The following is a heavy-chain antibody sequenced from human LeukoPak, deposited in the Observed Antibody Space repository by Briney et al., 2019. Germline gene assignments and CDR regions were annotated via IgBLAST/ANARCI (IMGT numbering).Heavy chain of an antibody. Sequence: SVKVSCKASGGTFSSYAISWVRQAPGQGLEWMGGIIPIFGTANYAQKFQGRVTITADKSTSTAYMELSSLRSEDTAVYYCAWGPRYCSSTSCYPSDYFDYWGQGTLVTVSS. D-gene: IGHD2-2*01. V-gene: IGHV1-69*06. CDR1: GGTFSSYA. CDR3: AWGPRYCSSTSCYPSDYFDY. J-gene: IGHJ4*02. CDR2: IIPIFGTA.